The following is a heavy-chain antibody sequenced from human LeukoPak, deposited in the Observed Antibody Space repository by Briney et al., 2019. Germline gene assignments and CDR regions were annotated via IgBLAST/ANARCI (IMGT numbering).Heavy chain of an antibody. D-gene: IGHD1-1*01. CDR3: TRDRGVTNWERPTGYYYYYVDV. Sequence: SDTLSLTCTVSGSPISGYYWNWIRQPAGKGLEWIGRISSTGTTNSNPSLTSRVTISADTSKNHVSLKLTSVTAADTAMYYCTRDRGVTNWERPTGYYYYYVDVWGKGTTVIVSS. CDR1: GSPISGYY. CDR2: ISSTGTT. V-gene: IGHV4-4*07. J-gene: IGHJ6*03.